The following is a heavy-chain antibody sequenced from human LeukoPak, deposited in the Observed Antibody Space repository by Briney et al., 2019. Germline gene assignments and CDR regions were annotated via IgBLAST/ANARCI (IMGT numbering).Heavy chain of an antibody. CDR3: ARHLVTSGYDYVWGSYRAHFDY. Sequence: SETLSLTCTVSGGSISSYYWSWIRQPPGKGLEWIGYIYYSGSTNYNPSLKSRVTISVDTSKNQFSLKLSSVTAADTAVYYCARHLVTSGYDYVWGSYRAHFDYWGQGTLVTVPS. CDR1: GGSISSYY. CDR2: IYYSGST. J-gene: IGHJ4*02. D-gene: IGHD3-16*02. V-gene: IGHV4-59*08.